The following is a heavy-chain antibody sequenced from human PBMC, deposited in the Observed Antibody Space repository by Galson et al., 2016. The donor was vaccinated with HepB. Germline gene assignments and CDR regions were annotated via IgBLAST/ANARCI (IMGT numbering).Heavy chain of an antibody. CDR3: ARNDGYTSSWTFDY. CDR2: ASFDGSNR. J-gene: IGHJ4*02. V-gene: IGHV3-30*14. Sequence: SLRLSCAASGFIVSSNYMSWVRQAPGKGLEWVAVASFDGSNRFYAESVKGRFTISRDNSKNTLYLQMNNLRTEDMAVYFCARNDGYTSSWTFDYWGQGTLVTVSS. D-gene: IGHD6-13*01. CDR1: GFIVSSNY.